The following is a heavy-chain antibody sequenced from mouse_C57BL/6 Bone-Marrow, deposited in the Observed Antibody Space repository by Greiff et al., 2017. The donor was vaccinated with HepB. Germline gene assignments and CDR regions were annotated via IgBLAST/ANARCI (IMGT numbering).Heavy chain of an antibody. CDR1: GFSFNTYA. J-gene: IGHJ4*01. CDR3: VRHPRLAMDY. Sequence: EVQLVESGGGLVQPKGSLKLSCAASGFSFNTYAMNWVRQAPGKGLEWVARIRSKSNNYATYYADSVKDRFTISRDDSESMLYLQMNNLKTEDTAMYYCVRHPRLAMDYWGQGTSVTVSS. V-gene: IGHV10-1*01. CDR2: IRSKSNNYAT.